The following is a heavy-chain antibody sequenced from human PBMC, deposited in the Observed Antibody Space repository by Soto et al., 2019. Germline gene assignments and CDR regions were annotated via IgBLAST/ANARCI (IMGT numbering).Heavy chain of an antibody. CDR3: ARERSDILTGYRYYYYGMDV. J-gene: IGHJ6*02. CDR2: IYYSGST. V-gene: IGHV4-59*01. CDR1: GGSISRYY. D-gene: IGHD3-9*01. Sequence: LXLTCTVNGGSISRYYWSWILQPPVKGLEWIGYIYYSGSTNYNPSLKSRVAISVDTSKNQFSLKLSSVTAADTAVYYCARERSDILTGYRYYYYGMDVWGQGTTVTVSS.